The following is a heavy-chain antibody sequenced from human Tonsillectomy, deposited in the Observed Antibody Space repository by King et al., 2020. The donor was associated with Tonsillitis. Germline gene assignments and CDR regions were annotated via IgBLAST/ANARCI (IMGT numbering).Heavy chain of an antibody. CDR2: ICYSGST. Sequence: QLQESGPGLVKPSQTLSLTCAVSGGSISSGGYSWSWIRQPPGKGLEWIGYICYSGSTYYNPSLKSRVTISVDTSKNQFSLKLSSVTAADTAVYYCARVRYYYDSSGYRPDAFDIWGQGTMVTASS. CDR1: GGSISSGGYS. D-gene: IGHD3-22*01. J-gene: IGHJ3*02. CDR3: ARVRYYYDSSGYRPDAFDI. V-gene: IGHV4-30-4*07.